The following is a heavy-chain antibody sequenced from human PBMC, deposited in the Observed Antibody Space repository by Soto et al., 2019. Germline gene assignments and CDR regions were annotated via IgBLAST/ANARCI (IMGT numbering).Heavy chain of an antibody. CDR3: TSQYCGGDCSRVDP. Sequence: EVQLVESGGGLVQPGGSLKLSCAASGFTLSGSRIHWVRQASGKGLEWVGRIRSKADSYATAYAASVKGSFTISRDDSKNTAYLQMNSLNTEDTAVYYCTSQYCGGDCSRVDPWGQGTLVTVSS. J-gene: IGHJ5*02. CDR1: GFTLSGSR. CDR2: IRSKADSYAT. V-gene: IGHV3-73*02. D-gene: IGHD2-21*02.